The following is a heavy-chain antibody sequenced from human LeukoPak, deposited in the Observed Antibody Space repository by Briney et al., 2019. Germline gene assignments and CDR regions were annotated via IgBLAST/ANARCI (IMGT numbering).Heavy chain of an antibody. CDR3: ARTYYDSSGYSGFDY. CDR1: GYTFTRYG. Sequence: ASVKVSWEDSGYTFTRYGINWVRQACGPWLEWMGWMNPNSGNTGYAQKFQGRVTMTRNTSISTAYMELSSLRSEDTAVYYCARTYYDSSGYSGFDYWGQGTLVTVSS. D-gene: IGHD3-22*01. CDR2: MNPNSGNT. V-gene: IGHV1-8*01. J-gene: IGHJ4*02.